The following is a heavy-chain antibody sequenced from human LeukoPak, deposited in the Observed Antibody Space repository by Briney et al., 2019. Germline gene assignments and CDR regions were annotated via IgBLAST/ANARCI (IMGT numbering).Heavy chain of an antibody. CDR3: ARERGAPIAATI. J-gene: IGHJ3*02. Sequence: SETLSLTCTVSGGSISSSSYYWGWIRQPPGKGLEWIGSIYYSGSTYYNPSLKSRVTISVDTSKNQFSLKLSSVTAADTAVYYCARERGAPIAATIWGQGTMVTVSS. CDR1: GGSISSSSYY. D-gene: IGHD5-12*01. V-gene: IGHV4-39*07. CDR2: IYYSGST.